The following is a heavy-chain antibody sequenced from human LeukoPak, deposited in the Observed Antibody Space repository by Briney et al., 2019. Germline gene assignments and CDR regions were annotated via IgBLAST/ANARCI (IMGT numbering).Heavy chain of an antibody. J-gene: IGHJ5*02. CDR1: GFTFSSYA. CDR2: ISGSGGST. Sequence: RAGGSLRLSCAASGFTFSSYAMSWVRQAPGKGLEWVSAISGSGGSTYYADSVKGRFTISRDNSKNTLYLQMNSLRAEDTAVYYCAKGSSGWLNWFDPWGQGTLVTVSS. CDR3: AKGSSGWLNWFDP. D-gene: IGHD6-19*01. V-gene: IGHV3-23*01.